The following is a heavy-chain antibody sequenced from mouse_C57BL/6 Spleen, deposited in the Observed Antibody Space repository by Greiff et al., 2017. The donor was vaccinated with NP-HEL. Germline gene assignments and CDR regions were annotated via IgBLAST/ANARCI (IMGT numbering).Heavy chain of an antibody. V-gene: IGHV5-17*01. J-gene: IGHJ4*01. CDR1: GFTFSDYG. Sequence: EVKLVESGGGLVKPGGSLKLSCAASGFTFSDYGLHWVRQAPEKGLEWVAYISSGSSTIYYADTVKGRFTISRDNAKNTLFLQMTSLRSEDTAMYYCAKGYYGSSYYYAMDYWGQGTSVTVSS. D-gene: IGHD1-1*01. CDR2: ISSGSSTI. CDR3: AKGYYGSSYYYAMDY.